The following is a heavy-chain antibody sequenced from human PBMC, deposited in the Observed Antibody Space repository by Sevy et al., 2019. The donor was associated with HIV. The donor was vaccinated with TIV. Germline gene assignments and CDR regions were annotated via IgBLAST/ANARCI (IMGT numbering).Heavy chain of an antibody. CDR1: GFTFSSSG. Sequence: GGSLRLSCTASGFTFSSSGIHWVRQAPGKGLEWVAVIWFDGDNKYYGDSVRGRFTISRDNSKNTLYLQMNSLRAEDXXXXXXXXXXXXXSYGPFDYWGQGTLVTVSS. J-gene: IGHJ4*02. V-gene: IGHV3-33*01. CDR3: XXXXXXXSYGPFDY. D-gene: IGHD5-18*01. CDR2: IWFDGDNK.